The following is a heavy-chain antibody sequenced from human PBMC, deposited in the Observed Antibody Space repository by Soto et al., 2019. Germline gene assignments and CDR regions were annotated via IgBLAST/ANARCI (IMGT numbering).Heavy chain of an antibody. D-gene: IGHD6-6*01. CDR3: ARDRPGPQHYLVY. CDR2: INTDGSGT. V-gene: IGHV3-74*01. J-gene: IGHJ4*02. CDR1: GFTFSSDW. Sequence: EVQLVESGGGLVQPGGSLRLSCAASGFTFSSDWMHWVRQAPGKGLVWVSRINTDGSGTTYADSVKGRFTISRDNAKNMVYLQMNSLRAEDTAVYYRARDRPGPQHYLVYWGLGNMVTVSS.